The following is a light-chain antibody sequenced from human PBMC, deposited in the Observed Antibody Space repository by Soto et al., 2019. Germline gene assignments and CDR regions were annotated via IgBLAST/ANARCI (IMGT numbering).Light chain of an antibody. CDR3: QQYGSSVSYT. Sequence: VLTQSPGTLSLSPGERATLSCRASQTVNSNYLAWYQQKPGQAPRLLIYGASSRATGIPDRFSGSGSRTDFTLTISRLEPEDFAVYYCQQYGSSVSYTFGQGTKLEIK. CDR1: QTVNSNY. V-gene: IGKV3-20*01. J-gene: IGKJ2*01. CDR2: GAS.